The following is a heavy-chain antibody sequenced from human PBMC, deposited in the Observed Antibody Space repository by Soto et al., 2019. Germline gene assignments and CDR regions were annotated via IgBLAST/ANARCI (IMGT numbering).Heavy chain of an antibody. CDR1: GFTFSNYW. CDR3: WGAGPGG. D-gene: IGHD3-16*01. J-gene: IGHJ4*02. V-gene: IGHV3-7*03. CDR2: IKRDGSEK. Sequence: GGSLRLSCAASGFTFSNYWMNWVRQAPGKGLEWVANIKRDGSEKYYVDSVKGRFTISRDNAKNSLSLQMNSLRAEDTAVYYCWGAGPGGWGQGTLVTVSS.